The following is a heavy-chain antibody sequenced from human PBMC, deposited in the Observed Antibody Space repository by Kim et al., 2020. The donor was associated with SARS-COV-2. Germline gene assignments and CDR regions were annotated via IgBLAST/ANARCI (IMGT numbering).Heavy chain of an antibody. J-gene: IGHJ4*02. V-gene: IGHV5-10-1*01. CDR3: VRLGGNTSMVIGGVLDY. CDR2: IDPDDSYI. D-gene: IGHD5-18*01. Sequence: GESLKISCKGSGYSFTNYWISWVRQMPGKGLEWMGMIDPDDSYIKKSPSFQGHVTISADKSISTAYLQWSSLKASDTAIYYCVRLGGNTSMVIGGVLDYWGQGTLVTVSS. CDR1: GYSFTNYW.